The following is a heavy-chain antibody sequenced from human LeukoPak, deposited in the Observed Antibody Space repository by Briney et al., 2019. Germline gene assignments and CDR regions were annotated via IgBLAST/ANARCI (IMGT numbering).Heavy chain of an antibody. Sequence: PGGSLRLSCAASGFTFSSYAMHWVRQAPGKGLEWVAVISYDGSNKYYADSVKGRFTISRDNSKNTLYLQMNSLRAEDTAVYYCARDQQYYFDYWGQGTLVTASS. J-gene: IGHJ4*02. D-gene: IGHD4-11*01. CDR2: ISYDGSNK. CDR3: ARDQQYYFDY. CDR1: GFTFSSYA. V-gene: IGHV3-30-3*01.